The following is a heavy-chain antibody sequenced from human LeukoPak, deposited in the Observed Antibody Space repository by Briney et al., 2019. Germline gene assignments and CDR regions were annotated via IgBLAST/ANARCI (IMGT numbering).Heavy chain of an antibody. D-gene: IGHD1-26*01. CDR3: TRESGPYCPFGY. Sequence: SGTLSLTCGVSGGSITSTNWWSWVRQPPGQGLEWVGEISLTGRTNYNPSLIGRVIMSLDESRNQLSLTLTSVTAADTAMYYCTRESGPYCPFGYWGQGTLVVVPS. V-gene: IGHV4-4*02. CDR2: ISLTGRT. J-gene: IGHJ4*02. CDR1: GGSITSTNW.